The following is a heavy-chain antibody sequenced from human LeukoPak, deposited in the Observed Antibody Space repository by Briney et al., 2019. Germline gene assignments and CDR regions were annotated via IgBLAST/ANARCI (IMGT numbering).Heavy chain of an antibody. Sequence: GASVKVSCKASGGTFSSYAISWVRQAPGQGLEWMGGIIPIFGTANYAQKFQGRVTMTRDTSTSTVYMELSSLRSEDTAVYYCARVRYCSNTSCPDFDYWGQGTLVTVSS. D-gene: IGHD2-2*01. CDR2: IIPIFGTA. V-gene: IGHV1-69*05. CDR1: GGTFSSYA. J-gene: IGHJ4*02. CDR3: ARVRYCSNTSCPDFDY.